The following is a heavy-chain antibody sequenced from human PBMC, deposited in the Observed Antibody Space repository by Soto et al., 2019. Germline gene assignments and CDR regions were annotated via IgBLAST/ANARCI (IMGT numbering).Heavy chain of an antibody. D-gene: IGHD3-22*01. Sequence: PSETLSLTCAVSGYSISSGYYWGWIRQPPVKGLEWIGSIYHSGSTYYNPSLKSRVTISVDTSKNQFSMKLSSVTAADTAVYYCAREDYDSSGDYYYYFGMDVWGQGTTVTVYS. CDR3: AREDYDSSGDYYYYFGMDV. J-gene: IGHJ6*02. CDR1: GYSISSGYY. CDR2: IYHSGST. V-gene: IGHV4-38-2*02.